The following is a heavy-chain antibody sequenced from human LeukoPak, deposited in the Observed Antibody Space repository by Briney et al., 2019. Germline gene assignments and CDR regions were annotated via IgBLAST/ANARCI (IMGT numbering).Heavy chain of an antibody. CDR1: GFTFNIYA. J-gene: IGHJ3*02. CDR2: ISASGDNT. V-gene: IGHV3-23*01. D-gene: IGHD5-12*01. Sequence: QPGGSLRVYCAASGFTFNIYAMSWVRQAPGKGLEWVSAISASGDNTYYADSVKGRFTISRDNSENTLYLQMNSLRSEDTAAYYCAKDPLWIGPAFDIWGQGTMVSVSS. CDR3: AKDPLWIGPAFDI.